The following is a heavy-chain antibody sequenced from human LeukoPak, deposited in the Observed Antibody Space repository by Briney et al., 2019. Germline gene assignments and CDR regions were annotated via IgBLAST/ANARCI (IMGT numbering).Heavy chain of an antibody. J-gene: IGHJ3*02. CDR1: GFTFSSYA. V-gene: IGHV3-64*01. D-gene: IGHD4-11*01. CDR3: AREDYSNYEDAFDI. CDR2: ISSNGGST. Sequence: GGSLRLSCAASGFTFSSYAMHWVRQAPGKGLEYVSAISSNGGSTYYANSVKGRFTISRDNSKNTLYLQMGSLRAEDMAVYYCAREDYSNYEDAFDIWGQGTMVTVSS.